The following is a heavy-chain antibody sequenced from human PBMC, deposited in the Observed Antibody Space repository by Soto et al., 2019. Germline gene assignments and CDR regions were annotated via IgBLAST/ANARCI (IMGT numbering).Heavy chain of an antibody. J-gene: IGHJ3*01. D-gene: IGHD2-2*01. CDR1: GYTFTTYG. V-gene: IGHV1-18*01. CDR2: INPLKGDT. Sequence: QAQLVQSGGEMKKAGASVKFSCKASGYTFTTYGITWVRQAPGQGLDWMGWINPLKGDTKSAANFQDRVTMTTDTSTRTAYMELRSLRSDDTAVYYCARVKVPAAVLGAFDVWGQGTLVTVSS. CDR3: ARVKVPAAVLGAFDV.